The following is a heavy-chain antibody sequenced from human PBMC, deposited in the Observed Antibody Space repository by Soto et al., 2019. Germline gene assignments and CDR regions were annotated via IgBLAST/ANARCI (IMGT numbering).Heavy chain of an antibody. V-gene: IGHV3-48*02. Sequence: GGSLRLSCAASGFSFSTYNMNWVRQAPGRGLEWVSDISSRSSTIYHADSVKGRFTISRDNAKNSLYLQMDSLRDEDTAVYFCARAIAVGSTSLDYWGLGTRVTVSS. CDR1: GFSFSTYN. CDR2: ISSRSSTI. CDR3: ARAIAVGSTSLDY. J-gene: IGHJ4*02. D-gene: IGHD6-19*01.